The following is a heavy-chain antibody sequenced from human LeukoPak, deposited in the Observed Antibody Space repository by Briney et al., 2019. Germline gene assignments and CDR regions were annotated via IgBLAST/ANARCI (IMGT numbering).Heavy chain of an antibody. CDR3: ARSPLVGTITGLPPDY. Sequence: SETLSLTCSVSGGSVSSGSYYWSWIRQPPGKGLEWVGYVYYSGTTNYNPSLKSRVTMSVDTSKNQFSLRLTSVTAADTAVYYCARSPLVGTITGLPPDYWGQGTLVTVSS. CDR1: GGSVSSGSYY. V-gene: IGHV4-61*01. CDR2: VYYSGTT. D-gene: IGHD1-26*01. J-gene: IGHJ4*02.